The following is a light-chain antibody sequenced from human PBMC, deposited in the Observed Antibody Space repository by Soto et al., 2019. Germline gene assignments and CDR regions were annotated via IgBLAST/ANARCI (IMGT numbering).Light chain of an antibody. CDR1: SSNIGNNY. V-gene: IGLV1-51*01. CDR3: GSWDGSLSAGF. Sequence: QSVLTQPPSVSVAPGQKVTISCSGSSSNIGNNYVSWYQHLPGTAPKLLIYDNNKRPSGIPDRFSGSKSDTSATLGITGLQTGDEADYYCGSWDGSLSAGFFGGGTKLTVL. CDR2: DNN. J-gene: IGLJ2*01.